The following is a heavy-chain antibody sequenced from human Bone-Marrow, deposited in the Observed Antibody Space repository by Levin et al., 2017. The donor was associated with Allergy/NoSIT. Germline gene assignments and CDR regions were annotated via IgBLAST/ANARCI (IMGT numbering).Heavy chain of an antibody. CDR3: ARDGNVERGAWGMDV. V-gene: IGHV3-33*01. CDR1: GFTFTNFG. CDR2: VWYDGSKK. J-gene: IGHJ6*02. Sequence: GGSLRLSCAASGFTFTNFGMQWVRQAPGKGLEWVAVVWYDGSKKEYGDSVKGRFTISRDNSKNTLYLQMSSLRVEDTAVYYCARDGNVERGAWGMDVWGQGTSVIVSS. D-gene: IGHD1-1*01.